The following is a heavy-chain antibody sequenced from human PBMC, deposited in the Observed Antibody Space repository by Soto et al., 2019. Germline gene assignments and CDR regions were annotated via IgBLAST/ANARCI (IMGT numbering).Heavy chain of an antibody. CDR3: AKDLANYGSGSYYTGPIDY. CDR2: ISGSGGST. J-gene: IGHJ4*02. D-gene: IGHD3-10*01. CDR1: GFTFSSYA. Sequence: GGSLRLSCAASGFTFSSYAMSWVRQAPGKGLEWVSAISGSGGSTYYADSVKGRFTISRDNSKNTLYLQMNSLRAEDTAVYYCAKDLANYGSGSYYTGPIDYWGQGTLVTVSS. V-gene: IGHV3-23*01.